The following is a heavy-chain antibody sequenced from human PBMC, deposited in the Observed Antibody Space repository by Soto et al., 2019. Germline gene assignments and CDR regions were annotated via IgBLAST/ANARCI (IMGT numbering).Heavy chain of an antibody. CDR3: ARVPPGRNGYKKFDD. J-gene: IGHJ4*02. CDR1: GYTFSDYW. V-gene: IGHV5-51*01. CDR2: MYPGDSDT. D-gene: IGHD5-12*01. Sequence: LGESLKISCKGSGYTFSDYWIGWVRQMPGKGLEWMGIMYPGDSDTRYSPSFQGQVTISADKSISTGYLQWSSLKASDTAMYYCARVPPGRNGYKKFDDWGQGTLVTVSS.